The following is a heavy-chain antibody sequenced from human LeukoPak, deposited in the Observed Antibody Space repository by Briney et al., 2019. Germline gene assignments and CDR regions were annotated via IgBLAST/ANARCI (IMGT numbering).Heavy chain of an antibody. J-gene: IGHJ4*02. Sequence: GGSLRLSCAASEFSLSNYWMSWVRQVPGKGLEWVSGINWSDGSTAYADSVKGRFTISRDNAKNSLYLQMNSLRAEDTALYSCARVAYSAYDYPTLLPPFDYWGQGTLVTVSS. CDR3: ARVAYSAYDYPTLLPPFDY. V-gene: IGHV3-20*04. CDR2: INWSDGST. CDR1: EFSLSNYW. D-gene: IGHD5-12*01.